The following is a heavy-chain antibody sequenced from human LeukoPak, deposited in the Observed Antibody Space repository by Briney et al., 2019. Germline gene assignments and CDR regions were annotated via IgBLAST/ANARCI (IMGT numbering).Heavy chain of an antibody. D-gene: IGHD5-12*01. CDR1: GYSFTSYW. CDR2: IYPGDSDT. J-gene: IGHJ4*02. Sequence: GESLKISCKGSGYSFTSYWIGWVRQMPGKGLEWMGIIYPGDSDTRYSPSFQGQVTISADKSISTAYLQWSSLKASDTAMFYCARSPKNVAYNSGLDYFDYWGQGTLVTVSS. CDR3: ARSPKNVAYNSGLDYFDY. V-gene: IGHV5-51*01.